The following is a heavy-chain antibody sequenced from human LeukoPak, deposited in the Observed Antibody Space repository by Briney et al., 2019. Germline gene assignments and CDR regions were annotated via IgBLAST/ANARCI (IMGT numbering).Heavy chain of an antibody. V-gene: IGHV4-34*01. CDR2: INHSGST. CDR3: ARRENGDYPSNLDY. J-gene: IGHJ4*02. D-gene: IGHD4-17*01. CDR1: GGSFSGYY. Sequence: SETLSLTCAVYGGSFSGYYWSWIRQPPGKGLEWIGEINHSGSTNYNPSLKSRVTISVDTSKNQFSLKLSSVTAADTAVYYCARRENGDYPSNLDYWGQGTLVTVSS.